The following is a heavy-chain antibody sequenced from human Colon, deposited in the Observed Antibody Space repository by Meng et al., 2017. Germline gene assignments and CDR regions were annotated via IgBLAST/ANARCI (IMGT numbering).Heavy chain of an antibody. Sequence: QLVQSGAAVKKPGASVRVSCKASGYTFTTHGISWIRQAPGQGLEWMGWISCYNGDTNYAQKLQGRVTMTTDTSTNTAYMDLRGLRSDDTAVYYCARDPSNTSGRYAYFDYWGQGTLVTVSS. CDR2: ISCYNGDT. D-gene: IGHD6-19*01. J-gene: IGHJ4*02. V-gene: IGHV1-18*01. CDR1: GYTFTTHG. CDR3: ARDPSNTSGRYAYFDY.